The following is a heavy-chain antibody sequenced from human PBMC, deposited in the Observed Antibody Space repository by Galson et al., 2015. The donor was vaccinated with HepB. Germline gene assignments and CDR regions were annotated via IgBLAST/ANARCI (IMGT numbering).Heavy chain of an antibody. CDR1: GFTFSSYS. D-gene: IGHD3-10*01. CDR3: GKDGVGGFFDY. J-gene: IGHJ4*02. CDR2: ISSSSTI. V-gene: IGHV3-48*04. Sequence: SLRLSCAASGFTFSSYSMNWVRQAPGKGLEWVSYISSSSTIYYADSVKGRFTISRDNAKNSLYLQMNSLRAGDTAVYYCGKDGVGGFFDYWGQGILVTVSS.